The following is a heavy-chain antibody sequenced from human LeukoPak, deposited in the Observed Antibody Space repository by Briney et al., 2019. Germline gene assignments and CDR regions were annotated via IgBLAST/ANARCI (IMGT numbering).Heavy chain of an antibody. CDR1: GFTFSSYA. CDR3: AKDRVDPDSSSWSDAFDI. Sequence: PGGSLRLSCAASGFTFSSYAMSWVRQAPGKGLEWVSAISGSGGSTYYADSVKGRFTISRDNSKNTLYLQMNSLRAEDTAVYYCAKDRVDPDSSSWSDAFDIWGQGTMVTVSS. V-gene: IGHV3-23*01. D-gene: IGHD6-13*01. J-gene: IGHJ3*02. CDR2: ISGSGGST.